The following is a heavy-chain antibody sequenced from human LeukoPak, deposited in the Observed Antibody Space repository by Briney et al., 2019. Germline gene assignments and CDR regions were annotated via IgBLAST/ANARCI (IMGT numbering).Heavy chain of an antibody. V-gene: IGHV1-18*01. D-gene: IGHD1-26*01. Sequence: ASVKVSCKASGYTFTTYGVSWVQQAPGQGLEWMGWISAYTGNTNYAQKLQGRVTMTTDASTSTAYMELRSLRSDDTAVYYCARGQSGSYLSPSDYWGQGTLVTVSS. CDR2: ISAYTGNT. CDR1: GYTFTTYG. J-gene: IGHJ4*02. CDR3: ARGQSGSYLSPSDY.